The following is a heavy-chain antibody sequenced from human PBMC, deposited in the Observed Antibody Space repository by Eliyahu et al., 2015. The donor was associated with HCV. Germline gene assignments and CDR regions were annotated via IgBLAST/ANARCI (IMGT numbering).Heavy chain of an antibody. CDR2: IYTSGST. D-gene: IGHD4-17*01. Sequence: GLEWIGRIYTSGSTNYNPSLKSRVTISVDTSKNQFSLKLSSVTAADTAVYYCARDYGDYALDYWGQGTLVTVSS. V-gene: IGHV4-61*02. J-gene: IGHJ4*02. CDR3: ARDYGDYALDY.